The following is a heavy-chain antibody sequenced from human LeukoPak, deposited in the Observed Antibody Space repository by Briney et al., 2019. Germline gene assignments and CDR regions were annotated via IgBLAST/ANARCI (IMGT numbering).Heavy chain of an antibody. D-gene: IGHD3-10*01. Sequence: GGSLRLSCAASGFTFSSYAMHWARQAPGKGLEWVAVISYDGSNKYYADSVKGRFTISRDNSKNTLYLQMSSLRAEDTAVYYCARDQGEEDYFDYWGQGTLVTVSS. CDR2: ISYDGSNK. CDR1: GFTFSSYA. V-gene: IGHV3-30*04. J-gene: IGHJ4*02. CDR3: ARDQGEEDYFDY.